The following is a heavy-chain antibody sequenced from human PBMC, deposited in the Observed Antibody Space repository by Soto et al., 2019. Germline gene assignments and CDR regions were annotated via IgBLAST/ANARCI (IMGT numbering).Heavy chain of an antibody. CDR2: ISSSGSTI. J-gene: IGHJ3*02. D-gene: IGHD2-15*01. V-gene: IGHV3-11*01. Sequence: QVQLVESGGGLVNPGGSLRLSCAASGFTFSDYYMSCIRQAPGKGLEWVSDISSSGSTIYYADSVKGRCTISRYNAKNSLYLQMNSLRAEDTAVYYCAREQRYCSGGSCYSAAFDIWGQGTMVTVSS. CDR1: GFTFSDYY. CDR3: AREQRYCSGGSCYSAAFDI.